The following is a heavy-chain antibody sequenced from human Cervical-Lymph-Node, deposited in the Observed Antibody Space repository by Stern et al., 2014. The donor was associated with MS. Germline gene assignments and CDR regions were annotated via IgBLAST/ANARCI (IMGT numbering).Heavy chain of an antibody. V-gene: IGHV3-21*01. CDR1: GFTFSSYS. CDR3: ARGGYGDYVDWFDP. CDR2: ISSSSSYI. Sequence: ESGGGLVKPGGSLRLSCAASGFTFSSYSMNWVRQAPGKGLEWVSSISSSSSYIYYADSVKGRFTISRDNAKNSLYLQMNSLRAEDTAVYYCARGGYGDYVDWFDPWGQGTLVTVSS. D-gene: IGHD4-17*01. J-gene: IGHJ5*02.